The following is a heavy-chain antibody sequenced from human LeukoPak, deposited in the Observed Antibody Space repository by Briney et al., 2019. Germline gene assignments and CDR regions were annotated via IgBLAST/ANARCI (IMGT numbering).Heavy chain of an antibody. CDR3: ARQGYSSAWSDY. D-gene: IGHD6-19*01. CDR2: IYPGDSVT. Sequence: GESLKISCKGSGYSVTSYWIGWVRQVPGKGLEWMGVIYPGDSVTRYSPSFQGQVTILADKSINTAYLQWSSLRASDTAMYYCARQGYSSAWSDYWGQGTLVTVSS. V-gene: IGHV5-51*01. J-gene: IGHJ4*02. CDR1: GYSVTSYW.